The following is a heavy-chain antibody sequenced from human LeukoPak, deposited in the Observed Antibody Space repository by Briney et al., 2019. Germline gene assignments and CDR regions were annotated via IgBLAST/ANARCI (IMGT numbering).Heavy chain of an antibody. CDR1: GFMFSTYW. J-gene: IGHJ4*02. CDR3: VRGGVEPY. Sequence: GGSLRLSCAASGFMFSTYWMYWVRHAPEQGLVWVARITADGRKNYADSVKDRFTISRDNAKNTLYLQMNSLRVEDTAMYYCVRGGVEPYWGQGTLVTVSS. CDR2: ITADGRKN. D-gene: IGHD1-14*01. V-gene: IGHV3-74*01.